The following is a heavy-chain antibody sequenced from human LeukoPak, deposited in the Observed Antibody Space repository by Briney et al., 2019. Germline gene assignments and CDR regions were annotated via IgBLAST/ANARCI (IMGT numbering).Heavy chain of an antibody. D-gene: IGHD2-21*01. CDR1: GFTFNTYA. CDR2: ISGRGLTK. J-gene: IGHJ4*02. V-gene: IGHV3-23*01. Sequence: PGGSLRLSCAASGFTFNTYAMSWVRQAPGKGLEWVSGISGRGLTKSCADSVKGRFTISRDNSKTTLYLQLNRLRAEDTAVYYCARKGDAIKYYFDYWGQGTLVTVSS. CDR3: ARKGDAIKYYFDY.